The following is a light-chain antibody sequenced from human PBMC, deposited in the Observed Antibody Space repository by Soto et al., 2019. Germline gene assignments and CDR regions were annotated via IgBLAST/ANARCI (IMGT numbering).Light chain of an antibody. CDR3: QHRYNWLIT. Sequence: EIVLTQSPATLSLSPGERATLSCMASQSVGSYLAWYQQKPGQAPRLLIYDESTRATGIPARFSGSGSGTDFTLTISSLEPEDFAVYYCQHRYNWLITFGQGTRLEIK. J-gene: IGKJ5*01. V-gene: IGKV3-11*01. CDR1: QSVGSY. CDR2: DES.